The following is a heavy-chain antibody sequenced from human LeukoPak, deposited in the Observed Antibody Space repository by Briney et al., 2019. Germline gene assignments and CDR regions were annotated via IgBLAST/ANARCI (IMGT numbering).Heavy chain of an antibody. D-gene: IGHD3-3*01. V-gene: IGHV3-23*01. CDR3: ASPYDYWSGYYFGD. CDR2: ISGSGGST. Sequence: QAGGSLRLSCAASGFTSSSYAMSWVRQPPGKGLEWVSAISGSGGSTSYADSVKGRFTISRANSKNTLYLQMNSLRAEDTAVYDCASPYDYWSGYYFGDWGQGTLVTVS. J-gene: IGHJ4*02. CDR1: GFTSSSYA.